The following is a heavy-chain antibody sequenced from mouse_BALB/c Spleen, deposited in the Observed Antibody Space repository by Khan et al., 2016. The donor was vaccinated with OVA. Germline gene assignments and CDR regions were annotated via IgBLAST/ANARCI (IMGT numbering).Heavy chain of an antibody. J-gene: IGHJ2*01. CDR1: GYSITSDYV. V-gene: IGHV3-2*02. D-gene: IGHD1-1*01. CDR3: ARVYGGDFDY. Sequence: VKLLQSGPGLVKPSQSLSLTCTVTGYSITSDYVWNWIRQLPGNKLECMGFISYSGNTNYNPSLKSRISITRDTSKNQFFLQLNSVTTEDTARYDCARVYGGDFDYWGQGTTLTVSS. CDR2: ISYSGNT.